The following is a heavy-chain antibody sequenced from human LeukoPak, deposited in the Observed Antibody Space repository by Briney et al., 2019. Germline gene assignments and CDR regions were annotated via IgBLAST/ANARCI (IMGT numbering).Heavy chain of an antibody. D-gene: IGHD2-2*01. V-gene: IGHV4-59*01. CDR1: GGSISSYY. CDR2: IYYSGST. CDR3: ARAGYCSSTSCYAGYFDY. Sequence: KASENLSLTWTGSGGSISSYYWSWIRQPPGKGLGWVGDIYYSGSTNYNPSLKSRVTISVDTSKNQFSLKLSSVTAADTAVYYCARAGYCSSTSCYAGYFDYWGQGTLVTVSS. J-gene: IGHJ4*02.